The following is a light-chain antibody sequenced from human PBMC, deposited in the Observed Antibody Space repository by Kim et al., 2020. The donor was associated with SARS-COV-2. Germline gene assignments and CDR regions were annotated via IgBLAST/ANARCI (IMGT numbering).Light chain of an antibody. CDR3: QQYTSYSIT. CDR2: DAS. Sequence: GDRVSRTCRASQSINTWLAWYQQKPGKAPNLLISDASSLKSGVPSRFSVSVSGTVFTLTISSLQPDDFATYYCQQYTSYSITFGQGTRLEIK. V-gene: IGKV1-5*01. J-gene: IGKJ5*01. CDR1: QSINTW.